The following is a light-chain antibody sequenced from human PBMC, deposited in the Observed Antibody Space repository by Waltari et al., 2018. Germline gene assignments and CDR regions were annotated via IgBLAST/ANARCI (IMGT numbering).Light chain of an antibody. CDR1: QSVSTW. J-gene: IGKJ1*01. Sequence: DIQMTQSPSTLSAFVGDGVTITCRASQSVSTWLAWFQQKPGKAPKLVVYKASTLESGVPSRFSGRGSGTEFTLTISSLQPDDFATYYCQQYNSRSPWTFGQGTKVEIK. CDR3: QQYNSRSPWT. CDR2: KAS. V-gene: IGKV1-5*03.